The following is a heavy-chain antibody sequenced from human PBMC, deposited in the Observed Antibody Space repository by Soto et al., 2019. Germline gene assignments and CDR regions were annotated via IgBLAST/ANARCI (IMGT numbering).Heavy chain of an antibody. CDR3: ARLGIAVAGTYGMDV. Sequence: PGGFLKISCEGSWYSFTSDWIGGVRQRPGKGLEWMGIIYPGDSDTRYSPSFQGQVTISADKSISTAYLQWSSLNASATAMYYCARLGIAVAGTYGMDVWGQGTTVTVSS. CDR1: WYSFTSDW. D-gene: IGHD6-19*01. V-gene: IGHV5-51*01. J-gene: IGHJ6*02. CDR2: IYPGDSDT.